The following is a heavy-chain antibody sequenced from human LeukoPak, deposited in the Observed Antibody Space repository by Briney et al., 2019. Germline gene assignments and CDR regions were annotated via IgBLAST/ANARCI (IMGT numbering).Heavy chain of an antibody. CDR3: ARVTVTDYYMDV. Sequence: SETLSLTCTVSGGSISSHYWSWIRQPPGEGLEWIGYIYYSGSTNYNPSLKSRVTISVDTSKNQFSLKLSSVTAADTAVYYCARVTVTDYYMDVWGKGTTVTVSS. D-gene: IGHD4-17*01. CDR2: IYYSGST. J-gene: IGHJ6*03. V-gene: IGHV4-59*11. CDR1: GGSISSHY.